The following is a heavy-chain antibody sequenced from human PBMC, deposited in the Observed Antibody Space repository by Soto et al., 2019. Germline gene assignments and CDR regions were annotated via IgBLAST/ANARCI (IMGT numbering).Heavy chain of an antibody. CDR2: INHSGST. V-gene: IGHV4-34*01. Sequence: QVQLQQWGAGLLKPSETLSLTCAVYGGSFSGYYWSWIRQPPGKGLEWIGEINHSGSTNYNPSLKSRATISVDTSKNPFSLKLTSVTAADTAVYYCARDLVADAATPPNWFDPWGQGTLVTVSS. CDR3: ARDLVADAATPPNWFDP. D-gene: IGHD2-15*01. J-gene: IGHJ5*02. CDR1: GGSFSGYY.